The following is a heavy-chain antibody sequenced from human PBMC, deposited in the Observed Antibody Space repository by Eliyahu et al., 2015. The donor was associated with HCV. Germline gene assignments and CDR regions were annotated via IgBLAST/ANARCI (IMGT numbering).Heavy chain of an antibody. CDR2: IYSGGST. V-gene: IGHV3-66*02. Sequence: EVQLVESGGGLVQPGGSLRLSCAASGFTXXXXYXSXVRXAPGKGLEWVSVIYSGGSTYYADSVKGRFTISRDNSKNTLYLQMNSLRAEDTAVYYCARDQNSRGLVSRSSRGYWGQGTLVTVSS. CDR1: GFTXXXXY. J-gene: IGHJ4*02. CDR3: ARDQNSRGLVSRSSRGY. D-gene: IGHD4-11*01.